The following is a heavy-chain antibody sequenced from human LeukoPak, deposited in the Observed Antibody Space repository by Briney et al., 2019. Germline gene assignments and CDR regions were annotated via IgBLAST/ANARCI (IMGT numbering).Heavy chain of an antibody. V-gene: IGHV3-15*01. D-gene: IGHD2-15*01. CDR3: STGSGTHDY. J-gene: IGHJ4*02. CDR2: IRSRSAGGTT. CDR1: GLTFNNAW. Sequence: VGSLRLSCAASGLTFNNAWMSWVRQAPGKGLDWDGRIRSRSAGGTTDYGAPVKGRFTISIDDSKNTLYRQMNSLKTEDTAVYYCSTGSGTHDYGGQRTLVTVSS.